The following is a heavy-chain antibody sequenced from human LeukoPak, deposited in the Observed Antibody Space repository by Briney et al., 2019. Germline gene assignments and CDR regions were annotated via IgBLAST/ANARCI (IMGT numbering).Heavy chain of an antibody. V-gene: IGHV3-48*03. Sequence: HPGGSLRLSCAASGFTFSSYEMNWVRQAPGKGLEWVSYISSSGSTRYYADSVKGRFTISRDISKNTFFLQMNNLRVEDTAVYYWASGGGGHRTGYFDLGGRGPLVTVSS. D-gene: IGHD3-16*01. J-gene: IGHJ2*01. CDR2: ISSSGSTR. CDR3: ASGGGGHRTGYFDL. CDR1: GFTFSSYE.